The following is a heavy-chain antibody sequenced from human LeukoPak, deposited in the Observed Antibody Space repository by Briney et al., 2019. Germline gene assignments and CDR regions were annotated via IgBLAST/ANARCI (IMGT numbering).Heavy chain of an antibody. J-gene: IGHJ4*02. V-gene: IGHV4-34*01. CDR1: GGSFSGYY. D-gene: IGHD3-22*01. Sequence: PSETLSLTCAVYGGSFSGYYWSWIRQPPGKGLEWIGEINHSGSTNYNPSLKSRVTISVDTSKNQFSLKLSSVTAADTAVYYCARGVFYYDSSGYYRSLFDYWGQGTLVTVSS. CDR2: INHSGST. CDR3: ARGVFYYDSSGYYRSLFDY.